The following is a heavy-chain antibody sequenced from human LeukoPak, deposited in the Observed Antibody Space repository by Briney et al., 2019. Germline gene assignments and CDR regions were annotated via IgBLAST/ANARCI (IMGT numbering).Heavy chain of an antibody. CDR2: ISSSSSTI. V-gene: IGHV3-48*02. CDR1: GFTFSSSS. CDR3: ARYFDS. Sequence: GGSLRLSCGVSGFTFSSSSMNWVRQAPGKGLDWVSYISSSSSTIYYADSVKGRFTISRDNAKNSLYLKMNSLRDEDTAVYYCARYFDSWGQGTLVTDSS. J-gene: IGHJ4*02.